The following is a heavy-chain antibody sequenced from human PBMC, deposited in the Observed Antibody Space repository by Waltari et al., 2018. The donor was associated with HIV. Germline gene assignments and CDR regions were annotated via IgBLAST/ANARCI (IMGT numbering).Heavy chain of an antibody. CDR3: AKFTSCRGNTCSYGMQV. J-gene: IGHJ6*02. CDR1: GFPSSSYY. V-gene: IGHV3-21*06. Sequence: EEQLVESGGGLVKPGGSLRLSCAVSGFPSSSYYLNWFRQAPGKGLEWVSYISSSGDDIYYADSVKGRFTISRDNANNSLFLQMSSLRAEDTAVYYCAKFTSCRGNTCSYGMQVWGQGTTVIVS. CDR2: ISSSGDDI. D-gene: IGHD2-2*01.